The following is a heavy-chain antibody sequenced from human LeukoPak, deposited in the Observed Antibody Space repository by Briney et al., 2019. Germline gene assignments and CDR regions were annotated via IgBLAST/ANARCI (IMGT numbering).Heavy chain of an antibody. Sequence: SETLSLTCAVYGGSSSGYYWSWIRQPPGKGLEWIGEINHSGSTNYNPSLKSRVTISVDTSRNQFSLKLSSVTAADTAVYYCARPSMVRGVIDFDYWGQGTLVTVSS. CDR2: INHSGST. J-gene: IGHJ4*02. CDR1: GGSSSGYY. D-gene: IGHD3-10*01. CDR3: ARPSMVRGVIDFDY. V-gene: IGHV4-34*01.